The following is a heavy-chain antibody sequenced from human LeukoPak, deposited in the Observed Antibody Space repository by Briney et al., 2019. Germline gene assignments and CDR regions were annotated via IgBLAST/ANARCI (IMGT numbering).Heavy chain of an antibody. CDR1: GGSFSGYY. CDR3: ARDNGYSSSWFRG. D-gene: IGHD6-13*01. CDR2: INHSGST. V-gene: IGHV4-34*01. J-gene: IGHJ4*02. Sequence: SETLSLTCAVYGGSFSGYYWSWIHQPPGKGLEWIGEINHSGSTNYNPSLKSRVTISVDTSKNQFSLKLSSVTAADTAVYYCARDNGYSSSWFRGWGQGTLVTVSS.